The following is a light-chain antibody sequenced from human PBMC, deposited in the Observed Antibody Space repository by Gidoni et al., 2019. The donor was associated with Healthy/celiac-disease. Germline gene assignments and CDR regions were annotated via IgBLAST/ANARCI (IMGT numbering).Light chain of an antibody. CDR2: GAA. J-gene: IGKJ2*03. CDR1: QSVSSN. V-gene: IGKV3-15*01. Sequence: EIVMTQSPATLSVSPGERATLSCRASQSVSSNLAWSQQKPGQAPRPLIYGAATRATGIPARFSGSGSGTEFTLTIRSLQSEDFAVYYCQQYNNWPLSFGQGTKLEIK. CDR3: QQYNNWPLS.